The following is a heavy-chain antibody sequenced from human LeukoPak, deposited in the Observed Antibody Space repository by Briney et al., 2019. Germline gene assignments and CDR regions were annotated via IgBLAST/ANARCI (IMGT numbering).Heavy chain of an antibody. D-gene: IGHD3-3*01. CDR2: INHSGST. J-gene: IGHJ4*02. V-gene: IGHV4-34*01. Sequence: SETLSLTCAVYDGSFSGYYWSWIRQPPGKGLEWIGEINHSGSTNYNPSLKSRVTISVDTSKNQFSLKLSSVTAADTAVYYCARGFSFATWSGYYAYYFDYWGQGTLVTVSS. CDR3: ARGFSFATWSGYYAYYFDY. CDR1: DGSFSGYY.